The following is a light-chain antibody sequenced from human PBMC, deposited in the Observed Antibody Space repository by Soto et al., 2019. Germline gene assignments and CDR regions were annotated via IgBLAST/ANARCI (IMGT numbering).Light chain of an antibody. J-gene: IGLJ2*01. CDR1: SSDVGGYNY. CDR2: EVS. V-gene: IGLV2-14*01. CDR3: NSYTSSTTLV. Sequence: QSALTQPASVSGSPGQSITISCTGTSSDVGGYNYVSWFQHHPGKAPKLIIYEVSIRPSGVSNRFSGSKSGNTASLTISGLQAEDEADYYCNSYTSSTTLVFGGGTQLTVL.